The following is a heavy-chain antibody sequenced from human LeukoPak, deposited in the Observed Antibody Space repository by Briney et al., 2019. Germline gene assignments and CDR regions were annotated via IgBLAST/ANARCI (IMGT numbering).Heavy chain of an antibody. D-gene: IGHD5-18*01. CDR1: WINFKKFA. CDR3: ARNSYGFNY. Sequence: GSLRPSLSTSWINFKKFAKDLVRQGPGQGLEWVAVISYDGSNKYYADSVKGRFTISRDNSKNTLYLQMNSLRAEDTAVYYCARNSYGFNYWGQGTLVTVSS. J-gene: IGHJ4*02. CDR2: ISYDGSNK. V-gene: IGHV3-30-3*01.